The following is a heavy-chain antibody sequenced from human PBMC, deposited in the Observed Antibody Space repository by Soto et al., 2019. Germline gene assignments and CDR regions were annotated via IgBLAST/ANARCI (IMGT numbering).Heavy chain of an antibody. CDR1: GYTFTSYG. D-gene: IGHD5-18*01. CDR3: ATLSDTAMVI. V-gene: IGHV1-18*01. J-gene: IGHJ4*02. Sequence: AASVTVACKTSGYTFTSYGISWVRQAHGQGLEWMGWISGYNGNTNYAQKLQGRVTMTTDTSTSTAYMELRSLISDDTAVYYRATLSDTAMVIWGQGTLVTVSS. CDR2: ISGYNGNT.